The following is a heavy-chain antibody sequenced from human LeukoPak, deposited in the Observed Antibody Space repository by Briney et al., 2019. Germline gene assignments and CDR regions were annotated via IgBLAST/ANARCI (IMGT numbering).Heavy chain of an antibody. CDR2: IKKDGREK. D-gene: IGHD3-3*01. Sequence: GGSLRLSCEGSGFTFRSYWLSWVRQAPGKGLEWVAKIKKDGREKYYAESVKGRFTISRDNAKNSQHVQMNSLRAEDTAVYFCTRDYDFGPPDYWGQGTLVSVSS. V-gene: IGHV3-7*01. J-gene: IGHJ4*02. CDR3: TRDYDFGPPDY. CDR1: GFTFRSYW.